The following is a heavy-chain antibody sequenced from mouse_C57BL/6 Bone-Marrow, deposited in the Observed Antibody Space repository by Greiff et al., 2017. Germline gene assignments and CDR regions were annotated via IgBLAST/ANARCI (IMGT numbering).Heavy chain of an antibody. CDR1: GFSLTSYG. Sequence: VKLMESGPGLVQPSQSLSITCTVSGFSLTSYGVHWVRQSPGKGLEWLGVIWRGGSTDYNAAFMSRLSITKDNSKSQVFFTMNSLQADDTAVYYCAKKWGNYSWFAYWGQGTLVTVSA. CDR2: IWRGGST. D-gene: IGHD2-1*01. J-gene: IGHJ3*01. V-gene: IGHV2-5*01. CDR3: AKKWGNYSWFAY.